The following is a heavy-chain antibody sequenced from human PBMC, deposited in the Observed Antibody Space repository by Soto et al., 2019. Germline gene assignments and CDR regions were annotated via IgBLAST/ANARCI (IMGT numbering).Heavy chain of an antibody. CDR2: INHSGTT. CDR3: ARGGWGSDLKYYACDI. V-gene: IGHV4-34*01. CDR1: AGAFSGNS. D-gene: IGHD3-16*01. J-gene: IGHJ3*02. Sequence: QVQLQQWVAGLLKPADTLSSTCAVNAGAFSGNSWIWIRQPPGKGLEWIGEINHSGTTNYNPSLKSRVTIAVDTSKNQFSMKLSSVTAADTAVYYCARGGWGSDLKYYACDIWGQGTMFTVAS.